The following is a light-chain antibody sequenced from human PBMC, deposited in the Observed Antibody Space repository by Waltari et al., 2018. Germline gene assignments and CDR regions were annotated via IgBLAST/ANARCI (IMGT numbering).Light chain of an antibody. V-gene: IGKV3-11*01. CDR1: QSINNF. CDR2: DAS. J-gene: IGKJ2*01. CDR3: QLRDNWPPYT. Sequence: EIVLTQSPATLSLSPGQRATLYCRASQSINNFLAWYQQKPGQPPRLLIADASSMATGIPARFSGSGSGTDFTLTISRLEPEDFAIYYCQLRDNWPPYTFGQGTKLEIK.